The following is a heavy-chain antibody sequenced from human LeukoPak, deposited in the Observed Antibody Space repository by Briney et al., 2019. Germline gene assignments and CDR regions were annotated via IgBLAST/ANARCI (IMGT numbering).Heavy chain of an antibody. Sequence: ASVKVSCKASGYTFTGYYMHWVRQAPGQGLEWMGWINPNSGGTNYAQKFQGRVTMTRDTSISTAYMELSRLRSDDTAVYYCARDFVVVLAAIPTWFDPWGQGTLVTVSS. CDR1: GYTFTGYY. J-gene: IGHJ5*02. D-gene: IGHD2-2*02. CDR2: INPNSGGT. CDR3: ARDFVVVLAAIPTWFDP. V-gene: IGHV1-2*02.